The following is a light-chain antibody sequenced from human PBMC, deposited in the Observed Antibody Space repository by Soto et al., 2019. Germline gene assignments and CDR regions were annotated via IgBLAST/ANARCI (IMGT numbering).Light chain of an antibody. Sequence: DIQMTQSPSSLSASVGDGVTITCLASQNINNYLNWYPHKPGQAPKVLIYDVFTLQSGVPSRFSGSGSGTFFTLTISSLQPEDFATYYCQQSYTTPLTFGGGTKVDIK. CDR3: QQSYTTPLT. CDR2: DVF. V-gene: IGKV1-39*01. CDR1: QNINNY. J-gene: IGKJ4*01.